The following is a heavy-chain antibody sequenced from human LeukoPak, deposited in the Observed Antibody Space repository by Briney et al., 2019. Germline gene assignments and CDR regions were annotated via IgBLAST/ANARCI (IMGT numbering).Heavy chain of an antibody. J-gene: IGHJ4*02. CDR1: GGSISSSNW. CDR3: ARGPRRGSGGRRAQFDY. CDR2: IYHSGST. Sequence: SGTLSLTCAVSGGSISSSNWWSWVRQPPGKGLEWIGEIYHSGSTNYNPSLKSRVTISVDKSKNQFSLKLSSVTAADTAVYYCARGPRRGSGGRRAQFDYWGQGTLVTVSS. V-gene: IGHV4-4*02. D-gene: IGHD6-19*01.